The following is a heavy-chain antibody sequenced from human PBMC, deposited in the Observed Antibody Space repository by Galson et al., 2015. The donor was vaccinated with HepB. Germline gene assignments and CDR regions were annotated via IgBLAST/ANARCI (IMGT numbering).Heavy chain of an antibody. Sequence: SLRLSCAASGFTFSSYSMNWVRQAPGKGLEWASSISSSSSYIYYADSVKDRFTIPRDNAKNSLYLQMNSLRAEDTAVYYCARDLGGNSAGCDYWGQGTLVTVSS. J-gene: IGHJ4*02. D-gene: IGHD4-23*01. CDR2: ISSSSSYI. CDR1: GFTFSSYS. V-gene: IGHV3-21*01. CDR3: ARDLGGNSAGCDY.